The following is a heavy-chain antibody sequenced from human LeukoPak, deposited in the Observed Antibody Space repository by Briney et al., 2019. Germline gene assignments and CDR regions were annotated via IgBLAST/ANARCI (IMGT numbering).Heavy chain of an antibody. D-gene: IGHD4-17*01. CDR1: GFTFSTFC. Sequence: GGSLRLSCAASGFTFSTFCMNWVRQTPGKGLEWVSAISGSGSDIYYADSVKGRFTISRDNPKRSLYLQMNSLRAEDTAVYYCASRTTVTDADGFDIWGQGTMITVSS. CDR2: ISGSGSDI. V-gene: IGHV3-21*01. CDR3: ASRTTVTDADGFDI. J-gene: IGHJ3*02.